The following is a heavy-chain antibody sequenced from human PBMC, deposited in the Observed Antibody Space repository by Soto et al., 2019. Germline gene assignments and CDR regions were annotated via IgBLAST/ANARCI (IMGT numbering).Heavy chain of an antibody. CDR2: IIPIFGTA. J-gene: IGHJ3*02. Sequence: SVKVSCKASGGTFSSYAISWVRQAPGQGLEWMGGIIPIFGTANYAQKFQGRVTITADESTSTAYMELSSLRSEDTAVYYCARGRGDIVVVPAAMGDAFDIWGQGTMVTVS. CDR3: ARGRGDIVVVPAAMGDAFDI. CDR1: GGTFSSYA. D-gene: IGHD2-2*01. V-gene: IGHV1-69*13.